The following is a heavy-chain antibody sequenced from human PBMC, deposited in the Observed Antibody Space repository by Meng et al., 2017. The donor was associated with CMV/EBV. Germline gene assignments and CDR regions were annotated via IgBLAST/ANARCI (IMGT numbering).Heavy chain of an antibody. CDR3: ARHGLRVMELYFDY. D-gene: IGHD1-7*01. V-gene: IGHV4-39*01. CDR1: GGSISSSSYY. Sequence: GSLRLSCTVSGGSISSSSYYWGWIRQPPGKGLEWIGSIYYSGSTYYNPSLKSRVTISVDTSKNQFSLKLSSVTAADTAVYYCARHGLRVMELYFDYWGQGTLVTVPS. CDR2: IYYSGST. J-gene: IGHJ4*02.